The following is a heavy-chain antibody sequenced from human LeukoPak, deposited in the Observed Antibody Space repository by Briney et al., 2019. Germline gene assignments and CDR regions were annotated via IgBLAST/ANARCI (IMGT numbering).Heavy chain of an antibody. Sequence: PGGSLRLSCAASGFTFSDYAMHWVRQAPGKGLEWVAVISYDGSNEYYADSVKGRFTISRDNSKNTLYLQMNSLRAEDTAVYYCASIPHLAVAGTRDLDYWGQGTLVTVSS. J-gene: IGHJ4*02. D-gene: IGHD6-19*01. CDR1: GFTFSDYA. CDR3: ASIPHLAVAGTRDLDY. CDR2: ISYDGSNE. V-gene: IGHV3-30-3*01.